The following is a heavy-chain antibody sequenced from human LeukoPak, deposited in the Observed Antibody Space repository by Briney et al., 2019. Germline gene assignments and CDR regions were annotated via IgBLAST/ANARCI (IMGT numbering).Heavy chain of an antibody. D-gene: IGHD5-18*01. V-gene: IGHV4-61*02. J-gene: IGHJ4*02. CDR2: IYTSGST. Sequence: PSQTLSLTCTVSGGSISSGSYYWSWIRQPAGKGLEWIGRIYTSGSTNYNPSLKSRVTISVDTSKNQFSLKLSSVTAADTAVYYCARCGYSYGYGFPCDYWGQGTLVTVSS. CDR1: GGSISSGSYY. CDR3: ARCGYSYGYGFPCDY.